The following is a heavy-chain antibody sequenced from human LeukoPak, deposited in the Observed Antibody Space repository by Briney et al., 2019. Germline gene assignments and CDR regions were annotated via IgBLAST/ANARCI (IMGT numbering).Heavy chain of an antibody. D-gene: IGHD3-10*01. CDR2: ISSSSSYI. V-gene: IGHV3-21*04. CDR1: GFTFSSYS. J-gene: IGHJ6*02. CDR3: ARGRSYYYGSGSSNYYYYGMDV. Sequence: PGGSLRLSCAASGFTFSSYSMNWVRQAPGKGLEWVSSISSSSSYIYYADSVKGRFTISRDNAKNSLYLQMNSLRAEDTAVYYRARGRSYYYGSGSSNYYYYGMDVWGQGTTVTVSS.